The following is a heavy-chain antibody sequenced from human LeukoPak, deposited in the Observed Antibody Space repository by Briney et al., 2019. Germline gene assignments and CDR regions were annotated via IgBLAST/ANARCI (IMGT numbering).Heavy chain of an antibody. J-gene: IGHJ6*03. D-gene: IGHD3-10*01. Sequence: ASVKVSCKASGYTFTSYAMHWVRQAPGQGLEWMGWINPNSGDTNYAQKFQGGVTMTRDTSISTAYMELSRLRSDDTAVYYCARGVTGIYYYYYMDVWGKGTTVTVSS. CDR2: INPNSGDT. CDR1: GYTFTSYA. V-gene: IGHV1-2*02. CDR3: ARGVTGIYYYYYMDV.